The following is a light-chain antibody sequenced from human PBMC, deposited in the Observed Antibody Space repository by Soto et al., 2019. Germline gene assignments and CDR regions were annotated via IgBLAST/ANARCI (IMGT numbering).Light chain of an antibody. CDR2: GVS. J-gene: IGKJ2*01. V-gene: IGKV3-15*01. CDR1: QSVGTK. Sequence: EIVLTQSPATLSVSPGEGATLSCRASQSVGTKLAWYQQKPGQAPRLLIFGVSTRAIGVPARFSGSGSATDVSLTISNLESEDFAVYYCQQYSDWPPAYTFGQGTQLEIK. CDR3: QQYSDWPPAYT.